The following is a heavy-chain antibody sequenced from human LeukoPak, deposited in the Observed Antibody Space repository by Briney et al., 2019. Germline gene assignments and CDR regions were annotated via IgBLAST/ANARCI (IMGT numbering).Heavy chain of an antibody. V-gene: IGHV4-4*09. CDR3: ARDFFSGSSWFDP. J-gene: IGHJ5*02. D-gene: IGHD3-3*01. Sequence: SETLSLTCTVSGGSISSYYWSWIRQPPGKGLEWIGYIYTSGSTNYNPSLKSRVTISVDTSKNQFSLKLSSVTAADTAVYYCARDFFSGSSWFDPWGQGTLVTVSS. CDR2: IYTSGST. CDR1: GGSISSYY.